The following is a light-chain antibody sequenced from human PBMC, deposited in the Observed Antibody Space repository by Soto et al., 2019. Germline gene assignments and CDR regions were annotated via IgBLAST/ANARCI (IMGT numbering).Light chain of an antibody. CDR3: AAWDDSLNVVV. CDR2: SSD. CDR1: SSNIGDNT. V-gene: IGLV1-44*01. J-gene: IGLJ2*01. Sequence: QSVLTQPPSASGTPGQRVIISCSGRSSNIGDNTVNWYRQLPGTAPNLLIYSSDQRPSGVPDRFSGSKSGTSASLAISGLQSEDEADYYCAAWDDSLNVVVFGGGTKLTVL.